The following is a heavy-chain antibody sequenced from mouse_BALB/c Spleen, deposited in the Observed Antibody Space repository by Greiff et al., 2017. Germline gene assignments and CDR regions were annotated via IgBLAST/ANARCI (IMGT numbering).Heavy chain of an antibody. D-gene: IGHD1-1*01. CDR2: ISYSGST. Sequence: EVKLQESGPSLVKPSQTLSLTCSVTGDSITSGYWNWIRKFPGNKLEYMGYISYSGSTYYNPSLKSRISITRDTSKNQYYLQLNSVTTEDTATYYCARFPHSGSSYGGFDYWGQGTTLTVSS. CDR3: ARFPHSGSSYGGFDY. CDR1: GDSITSGY. V-gene: IGHV3-8*02. J-gene: IGHJ2*01.